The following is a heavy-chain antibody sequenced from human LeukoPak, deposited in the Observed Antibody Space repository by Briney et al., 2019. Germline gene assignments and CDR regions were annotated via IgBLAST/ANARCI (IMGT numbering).Heavy chain of an antibody. Sequence: PGGSLRLSCAASGFTFSSYGMHWVRQAPGRGLEWVAVIWYDGSNKYYADSVKGRFTISRDNSKNTLYLQMSSLRAEDTAVYYCARERGEDCSSTSCYLDAFDIWGQGTMVTVSS. J-gene: IGHJ3*02. CDR1: GFTFSSYG. CDR3: ARERGEDCSSTSCYLDAFDI. CDR2: IWYDGSNK. V-gene: IGHV3-33*01. D-gene: IGHD2-2*01.